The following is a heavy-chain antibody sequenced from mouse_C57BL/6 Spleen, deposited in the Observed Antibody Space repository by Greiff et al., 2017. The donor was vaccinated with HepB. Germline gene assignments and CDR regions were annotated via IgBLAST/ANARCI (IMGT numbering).Heavy chain of an antibody. J-gene: IGHJ2*01. V-gene: IGHV1-80*01. Sequence: VQLQQSGAELVKPGASVKISCKASGYAFSSYWMNWVKQRPGKGLEWIGQIYPGDGDTNYNGKFKGKDTLTADKSSSTAYMQLSRLTSEDAAFYFYACTVYGYDAGYFAYWGQGTTLTVSA. CDR2: IYPGDGDT. D-gene: IGHD2-2*01. CDR3: ACTVYGYDAGYFAY. CDR1: GYAFSSYW.